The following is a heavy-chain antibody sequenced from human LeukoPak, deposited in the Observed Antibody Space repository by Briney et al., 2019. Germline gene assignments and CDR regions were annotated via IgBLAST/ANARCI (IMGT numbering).Heavy chain of an antibody. CDR2: IYTSGST. D-gene: IGHD2-2*01. Sequence: SQTLSLTCTVSGGSISSGSYYWSWIRQPAGKGLEWIGRIYTSGSTNYNPSLKSRVTISVDTSKNQFSLKLSSVTAADTAVYYCASYIVVVPAARGYYYYGMDVWGQGTTVTVSS. CDR1: GGSISSGSYY. J-gene: IGHJ6*02. CDR3: ASYIVVVPAARGYYYYGMDV. V-gene: IGHV4-61*02.